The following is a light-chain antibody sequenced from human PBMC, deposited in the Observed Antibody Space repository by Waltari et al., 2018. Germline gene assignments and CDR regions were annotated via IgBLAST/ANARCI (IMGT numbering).Light chain of an antibody. CDR3: TSRDISGDVV. CDR1: SLRTYY. CDR2: GKN. J-gene: IGLJ2*01. V-gene: IGLV3-19*01. Sequence: SSELTQDPAVSFALGQTVRITFPGDSLRTYYVSWCRQKPGQAPVLVIYGKNNRPSGIPDRFSASSSGNTASLTITGAQAEDEAHYYCTSRDISGDVVFGGGTKLTVL.